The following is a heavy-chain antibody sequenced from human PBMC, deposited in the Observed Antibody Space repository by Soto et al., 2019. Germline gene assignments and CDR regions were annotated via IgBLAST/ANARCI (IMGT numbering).Heavy chain of an antibody. CDR3: ARDPGGDYYDAPYYFDY. D-gene: IGHD3-22*01. CDR1: GFTFSSYG. V-gene: IGHV3-33*01. J-gene: IGHJ4*02. Sequence: QVQLVESGGGVVQPGRSLRLSCAASGFTFSSYGMHWVRQAPGKGLEWVAVIWYDGSNKYYADSVKGRFTISRDNSKNTLYLQMNGLRDEDTAVYYCARDPGGDYYDAPYYFDYWGQGTLVTVSS. CDR2: IWYDGSNK.